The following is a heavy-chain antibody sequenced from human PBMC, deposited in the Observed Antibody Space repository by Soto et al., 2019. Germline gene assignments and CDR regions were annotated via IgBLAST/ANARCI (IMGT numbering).Heavy chain of an antibody. CDR3: ARSDCSGGSCPLRLWLRNYYYGMDV. V-gene: IGHV4-34*01. CDR1: GGSFSGYY. CDR2: INHSGST. Sequence: QVQLQQWGAGLLKPSETLSLTCAVYGGSFSGYYWSWIRQPPGKGLEWIGEINHSGSTNYNPSLKNRVTISVDTSKNQFSLKLSSVTAADTAVYYCARSDCSGGSCPLRLWLRNYYYGMDVWGQGTTVTVSS. D-gene: IGHD2-15*01. J-gene: IGHJ6*02.